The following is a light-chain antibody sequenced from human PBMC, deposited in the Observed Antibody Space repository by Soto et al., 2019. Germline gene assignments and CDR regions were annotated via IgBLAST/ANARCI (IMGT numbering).Light chain of an antibody. CDR1: QGISNH. Sequence: DIQMTQSPSAMSASVGDRVTITCRAIQGISNHLAWFPQKPGKAPKLLIYKASTLKSGVPSRFSCSGAGTECTRTISSLQPDDVSTDSCPHYNSSSEAFGQGTKVDIK. J-gene: IGKJ1*01. CDR2: KAS. V-gene: IGKV1-17*03. CDR3: PHYNSSSEA.